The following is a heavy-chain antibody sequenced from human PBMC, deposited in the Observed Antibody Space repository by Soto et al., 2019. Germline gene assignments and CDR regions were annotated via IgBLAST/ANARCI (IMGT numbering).Heavy chain of an antibody. D-gene: IGHD3-10*01. CDR2: ISAGGGSS. CDR1: GFTFSSYA. Sequence: GGSLRLSCAASGFTFSSYAMGWVRQAPGKGLECISSISAGGGSSYYADSVKGQFTISRDSSKNTLYLQMNSLRVEDTAIYYCAKSYYSVSGNSDYWGQGALVTVSS. V-gene: IGHV3-23*01. J-gene: IGHJ4*02. CDR3: AKSYYSVSGNSDY.